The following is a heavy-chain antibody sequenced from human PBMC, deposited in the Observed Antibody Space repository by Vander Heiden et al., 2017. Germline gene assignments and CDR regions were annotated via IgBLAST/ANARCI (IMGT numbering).Heavy chain of an antibody. Sequence: EVQLMASGGGVVRPGGSLRLYCTGSGFTYDNYGMSWGRQAPGKGLEGDSGINWIVDSTGYTDSVKGRFITSRDKAKNSLFLQMNSLRAEDTAFYYCARVSNSGSGYLFDFWGQGTLVTVSS. V-gene: IGHV3-20*04. CDR1: GFTYDNYG. D-gene: IGHD3-22*01. J-gene: IGHJ3*01. CDR3: ARVSNSGSGYLFDF. CDR2: INWIVDST.